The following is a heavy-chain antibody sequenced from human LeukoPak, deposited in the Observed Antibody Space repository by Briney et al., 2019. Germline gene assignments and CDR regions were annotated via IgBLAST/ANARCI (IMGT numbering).Heavy chain of an antibody. CDR3: TRGRLGYCSGGSCSYFDY. CDR2: IRSKAYGGTT. V-gene: IGHV3-49*04. CDR1: GFTFGDS. D-gene: IGHD2-15*01. J-gene: IGHJ4*02. Sequence: GGSLRLSCTASGFTFGDSMSWVRQAPGKGLEWVGFIRSKAYGGTTEYAASVKGRFTISRDDSKSIAYLQMNGLKTEDTAVYYCTRGRLGYCSGGSCSYFDYWGQGTLVTVSS.